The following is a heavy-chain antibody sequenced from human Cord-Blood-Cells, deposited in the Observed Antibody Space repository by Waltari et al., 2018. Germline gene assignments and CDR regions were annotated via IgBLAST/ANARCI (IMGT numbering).Heavy chain of an antibody. CDR3: AREAGDSSSSQD. CDR2: ISSSGSTI. J-gene: IGHJ4*02. CDR1: GFTFSSYE. V-gene: IGHV3-48*03. D-gene: IGHD6-6*01. Sequence: EVQLVESGGGLVQPGGSLRLSCAASGFTFSSYEMNWVRQAPGKGLEWVSYISSSGSTIYYADSVKGRFTISRDNAKNSLYLQMNSLRAEDTAVYYCAREAGDSSSSQDWGQGTLVTVSS.